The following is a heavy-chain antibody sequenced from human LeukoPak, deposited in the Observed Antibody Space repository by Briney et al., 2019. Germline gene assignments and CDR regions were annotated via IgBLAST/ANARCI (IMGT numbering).Heavy chain of an antibody. CDR3: ARDKSAAGAIYLGSGSMPY. D-gene: IGHD6-19*01. V-gene: IGHV1-2*06. CDR2: INPNSGGT. J-gene: IGHJ4*02. CDR1: GYTFTGYY. Sequence: ASVKVSCKASGYTFTGYYMHWVRQAPGQGLEWMGRINPNSGGTNYAQKLQGRVTMTTDTSTSTAYMELRSLRSDDTAVHYCARDKSAAGAIYLGSGSMPYWGQGTLVTVSS.